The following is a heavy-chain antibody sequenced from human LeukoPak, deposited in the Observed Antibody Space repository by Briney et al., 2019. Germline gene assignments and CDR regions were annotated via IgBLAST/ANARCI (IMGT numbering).Heavy chain of an antibody. CDR1: GGSFSGYY. J-gene: IGHJ5*02. CDR2: INHSGST. CDR3: ARATPKQLSPYLRSNWFDP. V-gene: IGHV4-34*01. Sequence: PSETLSLTCAVYGGSFSGYYWSWIRQPPGKGLEWIGEINHSGSTNYNPSLKSRVTISVDTSKNQFSLKLSSVTAADTAVYYCARATPKQLSPYLRSNWFDPWGQGTLVTVSS. D-gene: IGHD5-18*01.